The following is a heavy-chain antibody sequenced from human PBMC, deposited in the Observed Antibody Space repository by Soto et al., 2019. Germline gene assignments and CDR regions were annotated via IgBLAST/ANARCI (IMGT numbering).Heavy chain of an antibody. CDR3: ASHPRDYIGGRYFQH. J-gene: IGHJ1*01. D-gene: IGHD4-17*01. V-gene: IGHV4-34*01. CDR1: GGSFSGYY. CDR2: INHSGST. Sequence: SETLSLTCAVYGGSFSGYYWSWIRQPPGKGLEWIGEINHSGSTNYNPSLKSRVTISVDTSKNQFSLKLSSVTAADTAVYYCASHPRDYIGGRYFQHWGQGTLVTVSS.